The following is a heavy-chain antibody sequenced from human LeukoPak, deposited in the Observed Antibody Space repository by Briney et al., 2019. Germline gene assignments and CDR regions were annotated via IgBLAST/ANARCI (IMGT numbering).Heavy chain of an antibody. J-gene: IGHJ5*02. CDR1: VYTFTSYY. Sequence: ASVKVSCKSSVYTFTSYYIHWVRQAPGQGLEWMGVINTSGGGTSYAQKFQGRVTMTRDTSTSTVYMDLRSLRSEDTAVYFCARDMLAVPSNWFDPWGQGTLVTVSS. CDR2: INTSGGGT. D-gene: IGHD2-8*01. V-gene: IGHV1-46*01. CDR3: ARDMLAVPSNWFDP.